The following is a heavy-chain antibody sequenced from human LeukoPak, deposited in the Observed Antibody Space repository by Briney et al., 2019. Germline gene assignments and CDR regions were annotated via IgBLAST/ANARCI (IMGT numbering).Heavy chain of an antibody. D-gene: IGHD3-10*01. J-gene: IGHJ4*02. V-gene: IGHV4-59*01. Sequence: KTSETLSLTCTVSGGSISSYYWSWIRQPPGKGLEWIGYIYYSGSTYDNPSLKSRVTISLDTSKNQFSLKLSSVTAADTAVYYCARGYYGSGSFWYLNHWGQGTLVTVSS. CDR3: ARGYYGSGSFWYLNH. CDR2: IYYSGST. CDR1: GGSISSYY.